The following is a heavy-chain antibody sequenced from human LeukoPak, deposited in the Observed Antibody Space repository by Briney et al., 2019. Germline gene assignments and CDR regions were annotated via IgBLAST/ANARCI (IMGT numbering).Heavy chain of an antibody. Sequence: GRSLRLSCAASGFTFSSFAMHWVRQAPGKGLEWVGFISYVARETYYSDAVKGRFTISRDNSKDMVYLQMNSLTTADTAVYYCARSYSLPEYWGQGTLVTVSS. J-gene: IGHJ4*02. CDR1: GFTFSSFA. CDR3: ARSYSLPEY. CDR2: ISYVARET. D-gene: IGHD1-26*01. V-gene: IGHV3-30*04.